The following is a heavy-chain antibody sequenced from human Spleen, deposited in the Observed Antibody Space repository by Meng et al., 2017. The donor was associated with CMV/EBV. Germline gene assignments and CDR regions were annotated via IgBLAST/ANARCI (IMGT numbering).Heavy chain of an antibody. CDR1: GFTVSSYF. CDR3: ARTGHRLGRFAMIVRPAGDKQVDY. CDR2: ISSSSSYI. Sequence: GGSLRLPCAASGFTVSSYFMTWVRLAPGKGLEWVSSISSSSSYIYYADSVKGRFTISRDNAKNSLYLQMNSLRAEDTAVYYCARTGHRLGRFAMIVRPAGDKQVDYWGQGTLVTVSS. D-gene: IGHD3-22*01. V-gene: IGHV3-21*01. J-gene: IGHJ4*02.